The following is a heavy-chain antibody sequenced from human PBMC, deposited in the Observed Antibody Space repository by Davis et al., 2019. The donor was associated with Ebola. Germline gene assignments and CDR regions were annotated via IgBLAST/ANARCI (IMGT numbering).Heavy chain of an antibody. D-gene: IGHD2-2*01. V-gene: IGHV1-69*04. CDR2: IIPILGIA. CDR3: AGYCSSTSCQNAGYYYYGMDV. Sequence: AASVKVSCKASGYTFTSYAISWVRQAAGQGLEWMGRIIPILGIANYAQKFQGRATITADKSTSTAYMELSSLRSEDTAVYYCAGYCSSTSCQNAGYYYYGMDVWGQGTTVTVSS. CDR1: GYTFTSYA. J-gene: IGHJ6*02.